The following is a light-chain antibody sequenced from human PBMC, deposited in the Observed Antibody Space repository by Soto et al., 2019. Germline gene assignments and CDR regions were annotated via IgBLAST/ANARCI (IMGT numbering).Light chain of an antibody. V-gene: IGLV1-36*01. CDR2: HDD. J-gene: IGLJ3*02. Sequence: QSALTQPPSVSEAPRQRVTISCSGSSSNIGNNDVDWYQQLPGKPPKLLIYHDDLLPSGVSDRFSGSKSGTSASLAISGLQSEDAADYYCVTWDDSLKGHVFGGGTKLTVL. CDR1: SSNIGNND. CDR3: VTWDDSLKGHV.